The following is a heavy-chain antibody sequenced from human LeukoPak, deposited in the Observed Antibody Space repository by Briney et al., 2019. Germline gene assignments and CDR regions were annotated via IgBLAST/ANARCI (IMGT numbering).Heavy chain of an antibody. D-gene: IGHD5/OR15-5a*01. CDR1: GGSISSSSYY. CDR2: IYYSGST. J-gene: IGHJ3*02. CDR3: ARDKGLPQAFDI. Sequence: PSETLSLTCTVSGGSISSSSYYWGWIRQPPGKGLEWIGSIYYSGSTYYNPSLKSRVTISLDTSKNQLSLKLNSVTAADTAVYYCARDKGLPQAFDIWGQGTMVTVSS. V-gene: IGHV4-39*07.